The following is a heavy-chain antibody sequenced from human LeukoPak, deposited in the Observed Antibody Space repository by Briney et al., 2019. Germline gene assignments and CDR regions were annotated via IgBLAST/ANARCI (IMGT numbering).Heavy chain of an antibody. D-gene: IGHD6-19*01. CDR3: ARESETSGWYDY. V-gene: IGHV3-43*02. J-gene: IGHJ4*02. CDR1: GFIFDNYA. Sequence: GGSLRPSCAAPGFIFDNYAIHSVRQAPGKGLEWVSLISGDGGSTFYADSVRGRFTISRDNTRKSLSLQMSSLRSEDTALYYCARESETSGWYDYWGQGTLVTVSS. CDR2: ISGDGGST.